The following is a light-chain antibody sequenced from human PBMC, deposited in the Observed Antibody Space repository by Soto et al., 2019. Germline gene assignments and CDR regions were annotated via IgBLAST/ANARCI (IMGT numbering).Light chain of an antibody. J-gene: IGKJ1*01. V-gene: IGKV3-15*01. CDR3: QQYNNWPRT. CDR2: TAS. Sequence: EVVMTQSPATLSLSPGERATFSCRASQSVGSNLVWYQQKPGQAPSLLIYTASTRASGVPARFSGSGSGTEFTLTINSLQTEDFGLYYCQQYNNWPRTFGQGTKVDIK. CDR1: QSVGSN.